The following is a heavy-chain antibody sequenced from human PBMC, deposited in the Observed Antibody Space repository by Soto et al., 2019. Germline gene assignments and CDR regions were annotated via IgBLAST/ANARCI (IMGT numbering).Heavy chain of an antibody. CDR2: IVPNVGTV. CDR3: ARRDTSGFLRYFDN. V-gene: IGHV1-69*06. J-gene: IGHJ4*02. Sequence: SVKVSCKASGYSFIGYYMHWVRQAPGQGLEWMGGIVPNVGTVNYAQKFRGKVTITADKSTGTAYMELSSLRSEDTALYYCARRDTSGFLRYFDNWGQGTQVTVSS. D-gene: IGHD3-3*01. CDR1: GYSFIGYY.